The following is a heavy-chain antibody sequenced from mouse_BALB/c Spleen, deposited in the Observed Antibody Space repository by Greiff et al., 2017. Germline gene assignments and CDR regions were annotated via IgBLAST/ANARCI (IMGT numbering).Heavy chain of an antibody. CDR3: ARVNYGNYDV. V-gene: IGHV3-6*02. Sequence: EVKLMESGPGLVKPSQSLSLTCSVTGYSITSGYYWNWIRQFPGNKLEWMGYISYDGSNNYNPSLKNRISITRDTSKNQFFLKLNSVTTEDTATYYCARVNYGNYDVWGAGTTVTVSS. J-gene: IGHJ1*01. D-gene: IGHD2-1*01. CDR2: ISYDGSN. CDR1: GYSITSGYY.